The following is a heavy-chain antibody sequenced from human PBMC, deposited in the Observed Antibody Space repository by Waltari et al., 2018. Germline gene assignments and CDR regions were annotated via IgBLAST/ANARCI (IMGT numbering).Heavy chain of an antibody. V-gene: IGHV3-23*01. J-gene: IGHJ6*02. D-gene: IGHD2-15*01. CDR1: GFTFSNYD. CDR2: VIASGDIT. CDR3: AKDGEDGPDYGLDV. Sequence: EVQLLESGGALVQPGGSLRLSCAASGFTFSNYDMGWVRQAPGTGLEWVSTVIASGDITYYADSVEGRFTISRDNFKKMLYLQMTSLRAGDTALYYCAKDGEDGPDYGLDVWGRGTTVTVSS.